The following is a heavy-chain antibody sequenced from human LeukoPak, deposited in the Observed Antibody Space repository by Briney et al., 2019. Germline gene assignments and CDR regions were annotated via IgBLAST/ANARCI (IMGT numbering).Heavy chain of an antibody. V-gene: IGHV3-23*01. CDR3: AKGADSGSYYYYFDY. D-gene: IGHD1-26*01. J-gene: IGHJ4*02. CDR2: ISGSGGST. CDR1: GFTFSSYA. Sequence: PGGSLRLSCAASGFTFSSYAMSWVRQAPGKGLEWVSAISGSGGSTYYADSVKGRFTISRDNSKNTLYLQMNSLRAEDTAVCYCAKGADSGSYYYYFDYWGQGTLVTVSS.